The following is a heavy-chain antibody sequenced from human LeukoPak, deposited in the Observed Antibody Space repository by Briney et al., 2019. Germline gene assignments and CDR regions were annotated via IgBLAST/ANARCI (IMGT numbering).Heavy chain of an antibody. J-gene: IGHJ4*02. CDR1: GFTFSSYS. V-gene: IGHV3-21*01. Sequence: GGSLRLSCAASGFTFSSYSMNWVRQAPGKGLEWVSSISSSSSYIYYADSVKGRFTISGDNAKNSLYLQMNSLRAEDTAVYYCAREGWLRSEYYFDYWGQGTLVTVSS. D-gene: IGHD5-12*01. CDR2: ISSSSSYI. CDR3: AREGWLRSEYYFDY.